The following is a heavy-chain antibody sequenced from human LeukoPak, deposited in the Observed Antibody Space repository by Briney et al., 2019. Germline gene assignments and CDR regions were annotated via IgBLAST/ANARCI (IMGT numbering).Heavy chain of an antibody. CDR3: ARDRFVTTANFDY. J-gene: IGHJ4*02. V-gene: IGHV1-2*02. D-gene: IGHD4-17*01. CDR2: INPNSGGT. CDR1: GYTFTSYY. Sequence: GASVKVSCKASGYTFTSYYMHWVRQAPGQGLEWMGWINPNSGGTNYAQKFQGRVTMTRDTSISTAYMELSRLRSDDTAVYYCARDRFVTTANFDYWGQGTLVTVSS.